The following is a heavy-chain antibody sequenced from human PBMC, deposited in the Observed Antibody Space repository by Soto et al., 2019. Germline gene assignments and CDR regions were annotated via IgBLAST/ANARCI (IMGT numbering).Heavy chain of an antibody. J-gene: IGHJ3*02. Sequence: QLHLVQSGAVVKKPGASVTVSCSASGYPVTAYYMHWVRQAPVRGLEWMGGINPATGAAKYTQTFQGRVTMTRDTSTSKVFMELSGLTTQETALFFCARGGGVGVAGSAAFDMWGQGTLVTVSS. CDR1: GYPVTAYY. D-gene: IGHD3-3*01. CDR2: INPATGAA. V-gene: IGHV1-2*02. CDR3: ARGGGVGVAGSAAFDM.